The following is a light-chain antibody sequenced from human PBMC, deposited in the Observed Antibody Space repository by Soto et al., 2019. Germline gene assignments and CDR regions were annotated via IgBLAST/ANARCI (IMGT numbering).Light chain of an antibody. Sequence: QSALTQPASVSGSPVQSIAISCTGTASDVGGYGNLSWYQQHPGRAPKLIIYDVNYRPSGVSDRFSASKSGNTASLTISGLQSEDEADYYCSSSSGRSYIVLFGGGTKLTVL. CDR2: DVN. CDR1: ASDVGGYGN. V-gene: IGLV2-14*03. J-gene: IGLJ2*01. CDR3: SSSSGRSYIVL.